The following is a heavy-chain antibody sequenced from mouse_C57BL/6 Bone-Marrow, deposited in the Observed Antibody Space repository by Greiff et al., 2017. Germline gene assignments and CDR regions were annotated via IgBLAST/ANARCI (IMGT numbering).Heavy chain of an antibody. CDR1: GYTFTSYW. V-gene: IGHV1-64*01. J-gene: IGHJ1*03. CDR3: ARKGSWYFDV. CDR2: IHPNSGST. Sequence: QVQLQQPGAELVKPGASVKLSCKASGYTFTSYWMHWVKQRPGQGLEWIGMIHPNSGSTNYNEKFKSKATLTVDKSSSTAYMQRSSLSSEDSAVYYCARKGSWYFDVWGRGTTVTVTS.